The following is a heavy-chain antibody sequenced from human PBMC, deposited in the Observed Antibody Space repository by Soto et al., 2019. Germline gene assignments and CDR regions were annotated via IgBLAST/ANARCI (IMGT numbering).Heavy chain of an antibody. V-gene: IGHV3-23*01. CDR3: AKVMGVLEY. CDR2: VTASSDST. CDR1: GFTFTNSA. J-gene: IGHJ4*02. Sequence: GGSLRLSCAASGFTFTNSAMAWVRQAPGKGLEWVSAVTASSDSTNYADTVKGRFTISRDNSKNTLYLQMNALRAEDTAIYYCAKVMGVLEYWGQGTLVTVSS. D-gene: IGHD3-16*01.